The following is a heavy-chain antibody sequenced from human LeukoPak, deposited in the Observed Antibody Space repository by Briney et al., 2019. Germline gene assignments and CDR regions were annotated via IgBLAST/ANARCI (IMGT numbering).Heavy chain of an antibody. Sequence: NPWGSLRLSCAAPGFTFSDYYMSWIRQAPGKGLEWVSYISSSGSTIYYADSVKGRFTISRDNAKNSLYLQMNSLRAEDTAVYYCARDRYCSGGSCYWTRDFDYWGQGTLVTVSS. CDR3: ARDRYCSGGSCYWTRDFDY. J-gene: IGHJ4*02. D-gene: IGHD2-15*01. CDR2: ISSSGSTI. V-gene: IGHV3-11*04. CDR1: GFTFSDYY.